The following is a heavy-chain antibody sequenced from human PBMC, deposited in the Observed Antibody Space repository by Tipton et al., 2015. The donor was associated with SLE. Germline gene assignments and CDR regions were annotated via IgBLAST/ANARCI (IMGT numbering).Heavy chain of an antibody. CDR3: ARQEMATTFDY. CDR1: GYSISSGYY. J-gene: IGHJ4*02. D-gene: IGHD5-24*01. V-gene: IGHV4-31*11. CDR2: IYYSGST. Sequence: TLSLTCAVSGYSISSGYYWSWIRQHPGKGLEWIGYIYYSGSTYYNPSLKSRVTISVDTSKNQFSLKLSSVTAADTAVYYCARQEMATTFDYWGQGTLVTDS.